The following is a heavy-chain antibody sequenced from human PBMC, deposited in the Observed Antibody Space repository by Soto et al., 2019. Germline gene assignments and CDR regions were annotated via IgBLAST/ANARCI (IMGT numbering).Heavy chain of an antibody. CDR3: ARGVYSGYDTRWFDP. CDR1: GGSISSYY. V-gene: IGHV4-59*01. CDR2: IYYSGST. J-gene: IGHJ5*02. D-gene: IGHD5-12*01. Sequence: SETLSLTCTVSGGSISSYYWSWIRQPPGKGLEWIGYIYYSGSTNYNPSLKSRVTISVDTSKNQFSLKLSSVTAADTAVYYCARGVYSGYDTRWFDPWGQGTLVTVSS.